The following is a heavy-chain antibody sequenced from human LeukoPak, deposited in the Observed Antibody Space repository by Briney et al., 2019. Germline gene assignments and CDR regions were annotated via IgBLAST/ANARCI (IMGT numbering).Heavy chain of an antibody. CDR3: ARDQGQGEMATIPDY. V-gene: IGHV1-69*04. CDR1: GGTFSSYA. Sequence: AASVKVSCKASGGTFSSYAISWVRQAPGQGLEWMGRIIPILGIANYAQKFQGRVTITADKSTSTAYMELSSLRSEDTAVYYCARDQGQGEMATIPDYWGQGTLVTVSS. J-gene: IGHJ4*02. D-gene: IGHD5-24*01. CDR2: IIPILGIA.